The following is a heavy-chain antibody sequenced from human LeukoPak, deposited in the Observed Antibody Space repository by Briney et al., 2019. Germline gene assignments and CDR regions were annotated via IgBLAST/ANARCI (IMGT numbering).Heavy chain of an antibody. V-gene: IGHV3-74*01. J-gene: IGHJ5*01. Sequence: PGGSLRLSCAASGFTFSSYWMHWVRQAPGQGLVCVSRINTDGNIISYADSVKGRFTISRDNAKHTLYLQMNSLRAEDTAVYYCVREGYYGSAALYSWGHGTLVTVSS. CDR1: GFTFSSYW. CDR3: VREGYYGSAALYS. CDR2: INTDGNII. D-gene: IGHD3-10*01.